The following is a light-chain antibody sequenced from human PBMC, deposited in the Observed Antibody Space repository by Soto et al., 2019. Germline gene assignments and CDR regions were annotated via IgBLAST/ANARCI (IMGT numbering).Light chain of an antibody. V-gene: IGKV1-8*01. J-gene: IGKJ2*01. CDR3: EQYYSYPRS. CDR1: QGISSY. Sequence: AIRMTQSPSSFSASTGDRVTITCRASQGISSYLAWYQQKPGKAPKLLIYAASTLQSGVPSRFSGSGSVTGFTLAISCLQSEDFAPYYGEQYYSYPRSFGRGNELLIK. CDR2: AAS.